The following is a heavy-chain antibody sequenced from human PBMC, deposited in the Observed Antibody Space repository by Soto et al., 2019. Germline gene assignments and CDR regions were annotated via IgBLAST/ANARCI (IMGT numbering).Heavy chain of an antibody. CDR2: IYYTGTT. J-gene: IGHJ3*01. D-gene: IGHD3-22*01. CDR3: ARHEYASSSYDLLDV. CDR1: GGSVTNINYF. V-gene: IGHV4-39*01. Sequence: NPSETLSLTCSVSGGSVTNINYFWAWIRQSPGKGLEWIANIYYTGTTFYNPSLRSRVSMTIDASKNRFSLNLSSVTASDTALYYCARHEYASSSYDLLDVWGRGTMVTVSS.